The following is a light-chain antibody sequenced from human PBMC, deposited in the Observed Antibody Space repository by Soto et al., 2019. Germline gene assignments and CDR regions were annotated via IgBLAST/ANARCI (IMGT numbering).Light chain of an antibody. CDR2: EVT. Sequence: QSVLTQPASVSGSPGQSITISCTGTSSDVGAYNSVSWYQQHPGKVPELMIFEVTNRPSGVSNRFSGSKSGNTASLTISGLQAEDEADYYCSSYTTSSTQVFGGGTKLTVL. CDR1: SSDVGAYNS. CDR3: SSYTTSSTQV. V-gene: IGLV2-14*01. J-gene: IGLJ3*02.